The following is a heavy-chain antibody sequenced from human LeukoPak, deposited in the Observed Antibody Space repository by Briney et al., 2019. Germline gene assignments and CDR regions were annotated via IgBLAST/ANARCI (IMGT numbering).Heavy chain of an antibody. J-gene: IGHJ3*02. V-gene: IGHV3-20*04. CDR2: INWNGGTT. D-gene: IGHD2-15*01. Sequence: PGGSLRLSCAASGFTFDDYGMNWVRQAPGKGLEWVSSINWNGGTTVYADSVKGRFTISRDNSKNTLYLQMNSLRAEDTAVYYCAKDRSRYCSGGSCYSRFSAFDIWGQGTMVTVSS. CDR1: GFTFDDYG. CDR3: AKDRSRYCSGGSCYSRFSAFDI.